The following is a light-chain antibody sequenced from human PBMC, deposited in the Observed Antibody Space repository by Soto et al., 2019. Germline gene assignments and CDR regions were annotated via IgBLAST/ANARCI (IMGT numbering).Light chain of an antibody. V-gene: IGKV2-28*01. J-gene: IGKJ2*01. CDR2: LGS. CDR1: QSLLHTNGFNY. CDR3: MQALQTPRT. Sequence: DIVMTQSPLSLPVSLGEPASISCRSSQSLLHTNGFNYLDWYVQKPGQSPHLLIYLGSNRDSGVHDKFSGSASGTDFTLHISRVEDEDVGVYYCMQALQTPRTFGQGTKLEIK.